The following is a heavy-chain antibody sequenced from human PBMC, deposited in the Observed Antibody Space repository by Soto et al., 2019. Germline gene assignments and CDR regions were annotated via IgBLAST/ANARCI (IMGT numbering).Heavy chain of an antibody. Sequence: QVHLVQSGAEVKKPGASVKVSCKASGYTFTNYDINWVRQAPGQGLEWMGWISTYTGNTNYAQKLQGRVTMTTDTSTSTAYMEPRSLRSDDTAVYYCARGYYYGSGRPTPGGMDVWGQGTTVTGSS. D-gene: IGHD3-10*01. CDR3: ARGYYYGSGRPTPGGMDV. CDR1: GYTFTNYD. J-gene: IGHJ6*02. CDR2: ISTYTGNT. V-gene: IGHV1-18*01.